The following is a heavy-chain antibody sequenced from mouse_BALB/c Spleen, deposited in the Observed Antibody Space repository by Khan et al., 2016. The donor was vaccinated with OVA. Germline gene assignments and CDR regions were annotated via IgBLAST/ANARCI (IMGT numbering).Heavy chain of an antibody. J-gene: IGHJ4*01. CDR2: IWGGGST. D-gene: IGHD2-14*01. CDR1: GFSLSRYN. V-gene: IGHV2-6-4*01. CDR3: ARAYYRYDGYYAMDY. Sequence: QVQLKESGPGLVAPSQSLSITCTVSGFSLSRYNIHWVRQPPGKGLEWLGMIWGGGSTDYNSDLKSRLSISKDNSKGQVFLKMHSLQTDDTAMYXCARAYYRYDGYYAMDYWGQGTSVTDSS.